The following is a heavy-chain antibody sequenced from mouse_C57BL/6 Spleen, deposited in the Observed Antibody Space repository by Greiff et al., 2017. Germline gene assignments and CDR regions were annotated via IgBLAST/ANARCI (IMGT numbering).Heavy chain of an antibody. J-gene: IGHJ2*01. CDR1: GFTFSNYW. CDR2: IRLKSDNYAT. Sequence: EVKVEESGGGLVQPGGSMKLSCVASGFTFSNYWMNWVRQSPEKGLEWVAQIRLKSDNYATHYAESVKGRFTISSDDSKSSVYRRMNNLRAEDTGIDYCTGGYYGNSYGYWGQGTTLTVSS. V-gene: IGHV6-3*01. D-gene: IGHD1-1*01. CDR3: TGGYYGNSYGY.